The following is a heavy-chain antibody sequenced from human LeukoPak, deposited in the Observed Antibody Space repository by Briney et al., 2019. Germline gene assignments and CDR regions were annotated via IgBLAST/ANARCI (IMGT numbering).Heavy chain of an antibody. CDR3: ARGHCSGGSCYSDAFDI. CDR2: IYYSGST. D-gene: IGHD2-15*01. Sequence: PSETLSLTCTVSGGSISSYYWSWIRQPPGKGLEWIGYIYYSGSTNYNPSLKSRVTISVDTSKNQSSLKLSSVTAADTAVYYCARGHCSGGSCYSDAFDIWGQGTMVTVSS. V-gene: IGHV4-59*01. CDR1: GGSISSYY. J-gene: IGHJ3*02.